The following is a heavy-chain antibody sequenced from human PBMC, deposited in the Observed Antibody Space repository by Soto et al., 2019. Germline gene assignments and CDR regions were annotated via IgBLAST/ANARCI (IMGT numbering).Heavy chain of an antibody. CDR3: ATAYYCDRPWFDP. V-gene: IGHV4-59*01. Sequence: PSETLSLTCTVSGGSISSYYWSWIRQPPGKGLEWTGDIYYSGSTNYNPSLKSRVTISVDTSKNQFSLKLSSVTAADTAVYYCATAYYCDRPWFDPWGQGTLVTVYS. CDR2: IYYSGST. J-gene: IGHJ5*02. D-gene: IGHD3-22*01. CDR1: GGSISSYY.